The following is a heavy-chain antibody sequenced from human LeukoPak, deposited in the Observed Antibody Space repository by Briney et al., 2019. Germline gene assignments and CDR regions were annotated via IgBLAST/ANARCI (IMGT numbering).Heavy chain of an antibody. J-gene: IGHJ5*02. CDR1: GFTFSNFW. Sequence: LSGGSLRLSCAATGFTFSNFWMHWVRQAPGKGLVWVALIYGDGSFTRYADSVKGRFTISRDNAKNSLYLQMNSPRAENTAVYYCARIGITIFGVVKGFDHWGQGTLVTVSS. D-gene: IGHD3-3*01. CDR2: IYGDGSFT. V-gene: IGHV3-74*01. CDR3: ARIGITIFGVVKGFDH.